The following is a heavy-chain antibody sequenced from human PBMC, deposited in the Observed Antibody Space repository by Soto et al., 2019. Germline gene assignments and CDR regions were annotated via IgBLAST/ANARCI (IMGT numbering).Heavy chain of an antibody. CDR1: GFPFNNVW. J-gene: IGHJ5*02. CDR2: ARNKVSGYTT. CDR3: ARLMGTSFDL. D-gene: IGHD2-8*01. V-gene: IGHV3-72*01. Sequence: EVQLVESGGGLVKPGESLRLSCVASGFPFNNVWMTWVRQAPGKGLEWVGRARNKVSGYTTAYAASVKGRFTISRDDSKNSLFLQMNSLKTEDTAVYFCARLMGTSFDLWGQGTLVTVSS.